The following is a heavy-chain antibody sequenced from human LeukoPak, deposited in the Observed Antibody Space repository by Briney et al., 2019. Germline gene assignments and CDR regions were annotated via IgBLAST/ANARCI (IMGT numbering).Heavy chain of an antibody. V-gene: IGHV3-23*01. J-gene: IGHJ4*02. Sequence: GGSLRLSCAASGFNSANHAMSWVRQTAGKGLEWVSAISGGGDITYYADSVKGRFTISRDNSKDTLFLQMHSLRPGDTAVYYCVREDTPATANYWGQGTLVTISS. CDR3: VREDTPATANY. CDR2: ISGGGDIT. CDR1: GFNSANHA. D-gene: IGHD2-21*02.